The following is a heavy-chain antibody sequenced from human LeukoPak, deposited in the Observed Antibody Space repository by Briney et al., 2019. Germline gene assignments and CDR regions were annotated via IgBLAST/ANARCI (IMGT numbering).Heavy chain of an antibody. J-gene: IGHJ6*04. CDR2: ISAYNGNT. Sequence: ASVKVSCKASGYTFTSYGISWVRQAPGQGLEWMGWISAYNGNTNYAQKLQGRVTMTTDTSTSTAYMELRGLRSDDTAVYYCARRELLWFGEFAAGMDVWGKGTTVTVSS. CDR3: ARRELLWFGEFAAGMDV. V-gene: IGHV1-18*04. CDR1: GYTFTSYG. D-gene: IGHD3-10*01.